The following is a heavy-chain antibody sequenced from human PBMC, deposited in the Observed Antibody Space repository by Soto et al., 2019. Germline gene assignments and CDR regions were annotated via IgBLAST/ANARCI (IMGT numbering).Heavy chain of an antibody. D-gene: IGHD1-7*01. CDR1: GGSISSGDYY. CDR2: IYYSGST. V-gene: IGHV4-30-4*01. Sequence: QVQLQESGPGLVKPSQTLSLTCTVSGGSISSGDYYWSWIRQPPGKGLEWIGYIYYSGSTYYNPSLKSRVTISVDTVKNQFSLELSSVTAADTAVYYCARDKLNVYNWNYVTYYGMDVWGQGTTVTVSS. J-gene: IGHJ6*02. CDR3: ARDKLNVYNWNYVTYYGMDV.